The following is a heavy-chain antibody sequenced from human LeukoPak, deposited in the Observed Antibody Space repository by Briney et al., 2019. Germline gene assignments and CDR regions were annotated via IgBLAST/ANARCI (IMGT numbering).Heavy chain of an antibody. Sequence: SETLSLTCTVSDGSISSSDYYWTWIRQPPGKGLEWIGYIYSSGSTYYNPSLKSRVTMSVDTSKNQFSLKLSSVTAADTAVYYCARRRIFYDFWSGHNWFDPWGQGTLVTVSS. CDR1: DGSISSSDYY. D-gene: IGHD3-3*01. V-gene: IGHV4-30-4*01. J-gene: IGHJ5*02. CDR2: IYSSGST. CDR3: ARRRIFYDFWSGHNWFDP.